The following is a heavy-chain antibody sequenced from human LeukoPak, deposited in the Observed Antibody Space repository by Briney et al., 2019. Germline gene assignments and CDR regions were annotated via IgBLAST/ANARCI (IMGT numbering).Heavy chain of an antibody. V-gene: IGHV4-34*01. CDR2: INHSGST. CDR1: GGSFSGYY. J-gene: IGHJ3*02. Sequence: SETLSLTCAVYGGSFSGYYWSWIRQPPGKGLEWIGEINHSGSTNYNPSLKSRLTISVDMSKNQLSLRLTSVTAADTAVYFCVARVEWGIYGSGRPDTFDIWGQGTMVTAS. CDR3: VARVEWGIYGSGRPDTFDI. D-gene: IGHD3-10*01.